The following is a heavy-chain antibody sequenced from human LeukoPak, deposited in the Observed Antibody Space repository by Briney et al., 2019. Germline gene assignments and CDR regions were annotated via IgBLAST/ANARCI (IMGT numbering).Heavy chain of an antibody. CDR3: ARDSVTRAFDI. CDR1: GGSISSYY. Sequence: SETLSLTCTVSGGSISSYYWSWIRQPPGKGLEWIGYIYYTGGTNSNPSLKSRVTISVDTSKNQFSLKLSSVTAADTAVYYCARDSVTRAFDIWGQGTMVTVSS. D-gene: IGHD4-23*01. V-gene: IGHV4-59*12. CDR2: IYYTGGT. J-gene: IGHJ3*02.